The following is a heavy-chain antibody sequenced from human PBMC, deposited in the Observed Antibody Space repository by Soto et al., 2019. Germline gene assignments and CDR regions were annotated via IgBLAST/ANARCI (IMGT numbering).Heavy chain of an antibody. CDR2: IYPYDSNT. Sequence: PGESLKISCKDSGYSFTSYWIAWVRQTPGKGLEWMGIIYPYDSNTRYSPSFQGQVTISVDKSVSTAYLQWSSLKASDTAMYFCTRDLDYNGNSEASNIWGRRTMVTVSS. CDR3: TRDLDYNGNSEASNI. D-gene: IGHD4-4*01. J-gene: IGHJ3*02. V-gene: IGHV5-51*01. CDR1: GYSFTSYW.